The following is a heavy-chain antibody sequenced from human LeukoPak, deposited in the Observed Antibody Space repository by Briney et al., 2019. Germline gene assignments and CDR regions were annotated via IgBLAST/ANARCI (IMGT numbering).Heavy chain of an antibody. CDR3: ARAPHYYDSSGYYPPNFDY. CDR2: ISSTSSYI. Sequence: GGSLRLSCAASGFTFISYSMNWVRQAPGKGLEWVSSISSTSSYIYYADSVKGRFTISRDNAKNSPYLQMSRLRAEDTAVYYCARAPHYYDSSGYYPPNFDYWGQGTLVTVSS. J-gene: IGHJ4*02. V-gene: IGHV3-21*01. CDR1: GFTFISYS. D-gene: IGHD3-22*01.